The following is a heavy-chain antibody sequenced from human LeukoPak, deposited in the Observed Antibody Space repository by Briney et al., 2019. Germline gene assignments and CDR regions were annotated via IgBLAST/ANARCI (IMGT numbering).Heavy chain of an antibody. CDR3: ARVPVYYDSSGYPYYYYYGMDV. D-gene: IGHD3-22*01. CDR1: GFTFSDYY. J-gene: IGHJ6*02. Sequence: GGSLRLSCAASGFTFSDYYMSWIRQAPGKGLEWVSYISLSSTYTNYADSVKGRFTISRDNAKNSLYLQMNSLRAEDTALYYCARVPVYYDSSGYPYYYYYGMDVWGQGTTVTVSS. V-gene: IGHV3-11*05. CDR2: ISLSSTYT.